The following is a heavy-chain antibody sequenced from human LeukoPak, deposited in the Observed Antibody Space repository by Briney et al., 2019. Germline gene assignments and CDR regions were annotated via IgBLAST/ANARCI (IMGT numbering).Heavy chain of an antibody. CDR1: GGTFSSYA. CDR2: IIPIFGTA. J-gene: IGHJ4*02. CDR3: ARERADRSGGTVLYYFDY. V-gene: IGHV1-69*05. Sequence: SVKVSCKASGGTFSSYAISWVRQAPGQGLEWMGRIIPIFGTANYAQKFQGRVTITTDESTSTAYMELSSLRSEDTAVYYCARERADRSGGTVLYYFDYWGQGTLVTVSS. D-gene: IGHD6-19*01.